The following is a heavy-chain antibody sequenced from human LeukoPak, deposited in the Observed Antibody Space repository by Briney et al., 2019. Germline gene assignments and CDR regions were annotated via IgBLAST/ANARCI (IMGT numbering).Heavy chain of an antibody. CDR1: GFTFDTYS. J-gene: IGHJ4*02. D-gene: IGHD6-19*01. V-gene: IGHV3-48*04. CDR3: VARGGWARFDY. CDR2: ITDDSKTM. Sequence: GGSLRLSCVASGFTFDTYSMNSIRQAPGKGLEWTSYITDDSKTMYYADSVKGRFTISRDNAKNALYLQMNSLRGEDTAVYYCVARGGWARFDYWGQGTLVTVSS.